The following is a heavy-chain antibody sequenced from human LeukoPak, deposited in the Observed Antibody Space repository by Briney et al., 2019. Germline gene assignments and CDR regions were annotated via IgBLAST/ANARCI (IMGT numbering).Heavy chain of an antibody. CDR1: GGSISSGGYY. Sequence: SQTLSLTCTVYGGSISSGGYYWSWIRRHPGKGLEWIGYIYYSGSTYYNPSLKSRVTISVDTSKNQFSLKLSSVTAADTAVYYCARYGSGSYYGHNWFDPWGQGTLVTVSS. D-gene: IGHD3-10*01. V-gene: IGHV4-31*03. CDR2: IYYSGST. CDR3: ARYGSGSYYGHNWFDP. J-gene: IGHJ5*02.